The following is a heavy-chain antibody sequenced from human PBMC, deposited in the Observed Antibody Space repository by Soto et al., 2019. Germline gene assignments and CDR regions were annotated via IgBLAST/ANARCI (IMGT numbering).Heavy chain of an antibody. V-gene: IGHV2-5*01. D-gene: IGHD2-2*01. Sequence: QITLKESGPTLVKPTQTLTLTCTFSGFSLSTSGVGVGWIRQPPGKALEWLALIYWNDDKRYSPSLKSRLTNHQDTAKHQVVLNKTDMDPVDTATYYCAHRSPREYCSRTSCYYLHYYDSNGYYFDHWGQGTLVTVSS. CDR1: GFSLSTSGVG. CDR2: IYWNDDK. J-gene: IGHJ4*02. CDR3: AHRSPREYCSRTSCYYLHYYDSNGYYFDH.